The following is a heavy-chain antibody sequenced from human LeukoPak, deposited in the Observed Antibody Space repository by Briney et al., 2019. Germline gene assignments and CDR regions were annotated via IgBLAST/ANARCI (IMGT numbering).Heavy chain of an antibody. J-gene: IGHJ4*02. D-gene: IGHD6-13*01. V-gene: IGHV3-9*01. CDR1: GFTFEDYA. CDR2: ISWDSGTI. Sequence: GGSLRLSCAAAGFTFEDYAMHWVRQAPGKGLEWVSGISWDSGTIGYAVSVKGRFTISRDNAKNSLYLQMNSLRAEDTAMYYCAKGSAGDFDYWGQGTLVTVSS. CDR3: AKGSAGDFDY.